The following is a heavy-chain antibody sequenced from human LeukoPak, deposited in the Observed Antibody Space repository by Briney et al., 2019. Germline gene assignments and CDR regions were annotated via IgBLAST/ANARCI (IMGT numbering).Heavy chain of an antibody. CDR2: IKEDDSET. CDR1: GLNNFSTYW. J-gene: IGHJ4*02. Sequence: GGTLTLSCAASGLNNFSTYWMTWVRHDPGGELQWVANIKEDDSETYYVASVKVRFTISRDTAKNSLYLQMNYLRAADTAVYYCARGRYNCSYWGQGTVVTVSS. V-gene: IGHV3-7*05. D-gene: IGHD1-20*01. CDR3: ARGRYNCSY.